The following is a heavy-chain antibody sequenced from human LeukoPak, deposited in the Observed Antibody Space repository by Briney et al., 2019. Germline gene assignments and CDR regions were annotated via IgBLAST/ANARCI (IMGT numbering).Heavy chain of an antibody. Sequence: GASVKVSCKASGYTFTGYYMHWVRQAPGQGPEWMGWINPNSGGTNYAQKFQGRVAMTRDTSISTAYMELSRLRSDDTAVYYCATAAPKRAIDYWGQGTLVTVSS. D-gene: IGHD1-26*01. CDR3: ATAAPKRAIDY. V-gene: IGHV1-2*02. J-gene: IGHJ4*02. CDR1: GYTFTGYY. CDR2: INPNSGGT.